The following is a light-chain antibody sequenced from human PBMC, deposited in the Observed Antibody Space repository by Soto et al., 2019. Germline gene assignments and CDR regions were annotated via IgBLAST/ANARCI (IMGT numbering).Light chain of an antibody. J-gene: IGKJ1*01. CDR1: QNIYSN. V-gene: IGKV3-15*01. CDR2: RAS. Sequence: IVMTQSPATLSVYPGERATLSCRASQNIYSNVAWYQQRPGQAPRLLIYRASTRAPGIPARFSGSGSGTEFTLTISSLQSEDFTVYSCLQYHNLWAFGQGTKVDIK. CDR3: LQYHNLWA.